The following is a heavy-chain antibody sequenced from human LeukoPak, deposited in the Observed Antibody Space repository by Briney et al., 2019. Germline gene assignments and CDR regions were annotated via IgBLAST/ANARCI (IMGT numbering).Heavy chain of an antibody. CDR1: GYTFTSYD. Sequence: LVASVKVSCKASGYTFTSYDNNWVRQATGQGLEWMGWMNPNSGNTGYAQKFQGRVTMTRNTSISTAYMELSSLRSEDTAVYYCARIKGYSSSPRDYWGQGTLVTVSS. D-gene: IGHD6-13*01. V-gene: IGHV1-8*01. CDR2: MNPNSGNT. J-gene: IGHJ4*02. CDR3: ARIKGYSSSPRDY.